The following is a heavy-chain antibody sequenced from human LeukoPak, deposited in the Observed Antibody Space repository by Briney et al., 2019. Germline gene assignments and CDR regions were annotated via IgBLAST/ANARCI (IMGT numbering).Heavy chain of an antibody. Sequence: SETLSLTCNVSGGSITSYYWSWIRQPPGKGLEWIGYIYYSGSTNYNPSLKSRVTISVDTSKNQFSLKLSSVTAADTAVYYCARGARVYAIGEFDYWGQGTLVTVSS. J-gene: IGHJ4*02. CDR3: ARGARVYAIGEFDY. D-gene: IGHD2-8*01. V-gene: IGHV4-59*08. CDR2: IYYSGST. CDR1: GGSITSYY.